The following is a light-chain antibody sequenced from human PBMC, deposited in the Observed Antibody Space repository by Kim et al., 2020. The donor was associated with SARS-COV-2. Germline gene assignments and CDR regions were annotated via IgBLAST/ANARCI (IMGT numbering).Light chain of an antibody. CDR3: LLHYGAAQVWV. J-gene: IGLJ2*01. Sequence: QTVVTQEPSLTVSPGGTVTLTCASSTRAVSSSYYPTWFQQKPGQPPRALIYSTSNKYSWTPARFSGSLLGGKAALTLSGVQPEDEADYYCLLHYGAAQVWVFGGGTQLTVL. CDR2: STS. CDR1: TRAVSSSYY. V-gene: IGLV7-43*01.